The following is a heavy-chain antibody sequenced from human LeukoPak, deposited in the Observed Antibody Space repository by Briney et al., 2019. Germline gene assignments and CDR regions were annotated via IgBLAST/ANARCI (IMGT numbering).Heavy chain of an antibody. D-gene: IGHD1-26*01. CDR3: ARVRGSYRHFDY. V-gene: IGHV4-4*02. CDR1: GGSISSSNW. CDR2: IYHSGST. Sequence: PSETLSLTCAVSGGSISSSNWWSWVRQPPGKGLEWIGEIYHSGSTNYNPSLKSRATISVDKSKNQFSLKLSSVTAADTAVYYCARVRGSYRHFDYWGQGTLVTVSS. J-gene: IGHJ4*02.